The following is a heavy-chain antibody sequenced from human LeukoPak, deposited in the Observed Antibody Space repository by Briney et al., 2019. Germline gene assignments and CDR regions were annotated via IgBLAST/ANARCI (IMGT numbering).Heavy chain of an antibody. J-gene: IGHJ4*02. CDR2: INTSGGST. CDR1: GYTFTSNY. V-gene: IGHV1-46*01. D-gene: IGHD2-15*01. Sequence: ASVKPSCTASGYTFTSNYMHWERQAPGQGLEWMGIINTSGGSTSYAQEFPGRVTMTRDRSTTKVYLELRRMSPSDTAVYYCARTRWSGGSCYSGSSGYWGQGTLVTVSS. CDR3: ARTRWSGGSCYSGSSGY.